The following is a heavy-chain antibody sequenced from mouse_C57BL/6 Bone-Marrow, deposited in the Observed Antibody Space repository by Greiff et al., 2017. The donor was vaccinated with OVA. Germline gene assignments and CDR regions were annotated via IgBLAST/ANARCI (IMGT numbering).Heavy chain of an antibody. CDR3: ARNGFYYSNDVDYAMDY. CDR2: IYPRSGNT. D-gene: IGHD2-5*01. Sequence: QVQLQQPGAELARPGASVKLSCKASGYTFTSYGISWVKQRPGQGLEWIGEIYPRSGNTYYNEKFKGKATLTADKSSSTAYMELRSLTSEDSAVYFCARNGFYYSNDVDYAMDYWGRGTSVTVSS. CDR1: GYTFTSYG. V-gene: IGHV1-81*01. J-gene: IGHJ4*01.